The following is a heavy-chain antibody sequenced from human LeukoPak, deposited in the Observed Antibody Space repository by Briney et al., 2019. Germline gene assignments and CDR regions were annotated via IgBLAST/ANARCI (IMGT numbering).Heavy chain of an antibody. J-gene: IGHJ6*02. V-gene: IGHV1-8*01. CDR2: MNPNSGNT. Sequence: GASVKVSCKASGYTFTSYDINWVRQATGQGLEWMGWMNPNSGNTGYAQKFQGRVTMTRNTSISTAYIELSSLRSEDTAVYYCARARPLSYSSGWWVGYYYYGMDVWGQGTTVTVSS. CDR1: GYTFTSYD. D-gene: IGHD6-19*01. CDR3: ARARPLSYSSGWWVGYYYYGMDV.